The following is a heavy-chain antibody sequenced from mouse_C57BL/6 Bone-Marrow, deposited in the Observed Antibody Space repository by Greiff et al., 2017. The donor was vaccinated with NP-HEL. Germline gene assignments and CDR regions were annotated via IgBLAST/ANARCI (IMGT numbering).Heavy chain of an antibody. CDR3: TRFYYGNYDAMDY. D-gene: IGHD2-1*01. V-gene: IGHV14-1*01. CDR1: GFNIKDYY. CDR2: IDPEDGDT. J-gene: IGHJ4*01. Sequence: VQLKESGAELVRPGASVKLSCTASGFNIKDYYMHWVKQRPEQGLEWIGRIDPEDGDTEYAPKFQGKATMTADTSSNTAYLQLSSLTSEDTAVYYCTRFYYGNYDAMDYWGQGTSVTVSS.